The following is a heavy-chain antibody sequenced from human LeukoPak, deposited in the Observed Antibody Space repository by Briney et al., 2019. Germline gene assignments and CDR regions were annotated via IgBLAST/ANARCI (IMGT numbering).Heavy chain of an antibody. CDR3: ARGMYYYGSGSYYGAGDY. CDR1: GYTFTGYY. D-gene: IGHD3-10*01. Sequence: GASVKVSCKASGYTFTGYYMHWVRQAPGQGLEWMGIINPSGGSTNYAQKFQGRVTMSRDTSTRTVYMELSSLRSEDTAVYYCARGMYYYGSGSYYGAGDYWGQGTLVTVSS. V-gene: IGHV1-46*01. J-gene: IGHJ4*02. CDR2: INPSGGST.